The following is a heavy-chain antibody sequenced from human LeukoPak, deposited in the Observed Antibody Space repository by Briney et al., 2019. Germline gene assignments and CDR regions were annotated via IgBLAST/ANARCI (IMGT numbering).Heavy chain of an antibody. CDR3: ARGRYYYGSWYMDV. CDR2: ISSSGTVI. J-gene: IGHJ6*02. D-gene: IGHD3-10*01. V-gene: IGHV3-11*01. Sequence: PGGSLRLSCAASEFTFSVYQMNWIRQAPGKGLEWVSYISSSGTVIYYADPVKGRFTISRDNAKNSLYLQMNSLRAEDTAVYYCARGRYYYGSWYMDVWGQGTTVTVSS. CDR1: EFTFSVYQ.